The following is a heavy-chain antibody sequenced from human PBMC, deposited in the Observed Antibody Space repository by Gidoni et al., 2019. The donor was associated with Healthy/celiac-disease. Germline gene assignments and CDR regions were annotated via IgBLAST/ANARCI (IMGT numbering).Heavy chain of an antibody. CDR2: ISTSGSTI. D-gene: IGHD5-12*01. CDR3: ARALTSVEMATMRHGYYYGMDV. J-gene: IGHJ6*02. Sequence: EVQLVESGGGLVQPGGSLRLSCAASGFTFSSYDMNWVRQSPGKGLECISYISTSGSTIYYADSVKGRFTISRDNAKNSLYLQMNSLRVEDTAVYYCARALTSVEMATMRHGYYYGMDVWGQGTTVSVSS. CDR1: GFTFSSYD. V-gene: IGHV3-48*03.